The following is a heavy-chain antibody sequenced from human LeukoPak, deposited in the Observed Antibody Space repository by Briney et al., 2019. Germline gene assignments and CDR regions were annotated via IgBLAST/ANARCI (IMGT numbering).Heavy chain of an antibody. CDR2: ISSSSSYI. J-gene: IGHJ4*02. D-gene: IGHD4-17*01. V-gene: IGHV3-21*01. CDR3: ARLTTVTTTDY. Sequence: GGSLRLSCAASGFTFSSYEMNWVRQAPGKGLEWVSSISSSSSYIYYADSVKGRFTISRDNAKNSLYLQMNSLRAEDTAVYYCARLTTVTTTDYWGQGTLVTVSS. CDR1: GFTFSSYE.